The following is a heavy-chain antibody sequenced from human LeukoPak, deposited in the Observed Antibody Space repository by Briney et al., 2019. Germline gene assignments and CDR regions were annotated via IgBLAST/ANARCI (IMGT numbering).Heavy chain of an antibody. CDR3: ARLGTGSGSYYYFDY. J-gene: IGHJ4*02. Sequence: PSETLSLTCAVYGGSFSGYYWSWIRQPAGKGLEWIGRIYTSGSTNYNPSLKSRVTMSVDTSKNQFSLKLSSVTAADTAVYYCARLGTGSGSYYYFDYWGQGTLVTVSS. CDR2: IYTSGST. V-gene: IGHV4-59*10. CDR1: GGSFSGYY. D-gene: IGHD3-10*01.